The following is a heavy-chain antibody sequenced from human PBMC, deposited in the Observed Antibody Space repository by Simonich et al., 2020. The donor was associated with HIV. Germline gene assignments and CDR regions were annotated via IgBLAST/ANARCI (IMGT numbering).Heavy chain of an antibody. V-gene: IGHV4-34*01. D-gene: IGHD3-10*01. CDR1: GGSFSGYY. CDR3: ARHLNGMRLVRGVYDS. Sequence: QVQLQQWGAGLLKPSETLSLTCAVYGGSFSGYYWSWIRQPPGKGLEWIGEINHTGSTNYKQSLKIRVTISVDTSKNQFSLKVNSVTAADTALYYCARHLNGMRLVRGVYDSWGQGTLVTVSS. CDR2: INHTGST. J-gene: IGHJ4*02.